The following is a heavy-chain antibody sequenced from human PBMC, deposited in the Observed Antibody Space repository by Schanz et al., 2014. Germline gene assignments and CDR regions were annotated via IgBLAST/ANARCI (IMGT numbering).Heavy chain of an antibody. D-gene: IGHD6-19*01. CDR3: AKAYSSGWYDLDY. J-gene: IGHJ4*02. CDR2: IRYNGRNQ. Sequence: QVQLVESGGGVVQPGGSLRLSCAASGFIFSSFGISWVRQTPGKGLEWVAHIRYNGRNQEYADSVKGRFTISRDNSKNAVYLQMNSLRTEDTAVYYCAKAYSSGWYDLDYWGQGTLVTVSS. CDR1: GFIFSSFG. V-gene: IGHV3-30*02.